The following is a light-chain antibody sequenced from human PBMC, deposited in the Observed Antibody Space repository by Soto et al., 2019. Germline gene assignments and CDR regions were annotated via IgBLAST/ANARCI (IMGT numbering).Light chain of an antibody. Sequence: EIVLTQSPATLSLSPGERAILACRASQSVGTFLAWYQQKPCQAPRLLIFDVSNRATGIPARFSGSGSGIDFTLTISSLEPEDFAVYYCQQRSKWPPLTFGGGTRVEIK. CDR2: DVS. J-gene: IGKJ4*01. V-gene: IGKV3-11*01. CDR3: QQRSKWPPLT. CDR1: QSVGTF.